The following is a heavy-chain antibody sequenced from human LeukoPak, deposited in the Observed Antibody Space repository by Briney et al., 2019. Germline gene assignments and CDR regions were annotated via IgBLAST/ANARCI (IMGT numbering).Heavy chain of an antibody. V-gene: IGHV3-7*03. CDR3: ARGGGLDV. CDR2: INHNGNVN. D-gene: IGHD3-16*01. J-gene: IGHJ6*02. CDR1: GFTFSSYW. Sequence: GGPLRLSCAASGFTFSSYWMNWARQALGKGLEWVASINHNGNVNYYVDSVKGRFTISRDNAKNSLYLQMSNLRAEDTAVYFCARGGGLDVWGQGATVTVSS.